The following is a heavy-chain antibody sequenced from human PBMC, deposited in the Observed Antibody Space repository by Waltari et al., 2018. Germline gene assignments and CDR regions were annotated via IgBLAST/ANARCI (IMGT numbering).Heavy chain of an antibody. V-gene: IGHV4-4*02. CDR3: ARDRGRGIYLDS. CDR1: GDSMSSGDW. J-gene: IGHJ4*02. D-gene: IGHD2-15*01. CDR2: IQRSGRT. Sequence: QMQLQESGPGLVKPSGTLSLTCTVSGDSMSSGDWWSWVRQPPEKGLEWIGQIQRSGRTNYNPSLESRVTISIDTSKNRFALKVTSTTAADRAVYYCARDRGRGIYLDSWGRGTLVTVSP.